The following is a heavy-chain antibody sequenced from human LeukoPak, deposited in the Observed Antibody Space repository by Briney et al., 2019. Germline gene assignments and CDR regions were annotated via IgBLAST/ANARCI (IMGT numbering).Heavy chain of an antibody. J-gene: IGHJ3*02. CDR3: ARGPCTGGVCYNAFDI. V-gene: IGHV1-69*13. CDR1: GGTFSSYA. D-gene: IGHD2-8*02. Sequence: GASVTVSCKASGGTFSSYAISWVRQAPGQGLEWMGGIIPIFGTANYAQKFQGRVTITADESTSTAYMELSSLRSEDTAVYYCARGPCTGGVCYNAFDIWGQGTMVTVSS. CDR2: IIPIFGTA.